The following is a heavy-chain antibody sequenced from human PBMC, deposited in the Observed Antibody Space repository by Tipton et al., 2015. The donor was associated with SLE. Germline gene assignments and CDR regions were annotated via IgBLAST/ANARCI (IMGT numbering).Heavy chain of an antibody. D-gene: IGHD1-7*01. CDR1: YGSISGYY. CDR2: VYYSGST. CDR3: ARDNLQLRGFDV. J-gene: IGHJ3*01. V-gene: IGHV4-59*12. Sequence: TLSLTCTVSYGSISGYYWTWIRQPPGRGLQWVGSVYYSGSTNYNPSLKSRVTMSVDTSKNQFSLKLSSMAAADTAVYYCARDNLQLRGFDVWGQGTVVTVSS.